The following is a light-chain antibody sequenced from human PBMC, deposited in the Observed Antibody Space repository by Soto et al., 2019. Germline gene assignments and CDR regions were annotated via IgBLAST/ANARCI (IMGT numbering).Light chain of an antibody. CDR3: CSYAGSYPFL. CDR1: SSDVGVYNY. Sequence: QSALTQPRSVSGSPGQSVTISCTGTSSDVGVYNYVSWYQQYPGKAPKIMIYDVSKRPSGVPDRFSGSKSDNTASLTISGLQAEDEADYYCCSYAGSYPFLFGTGTKVTV. CDR2: DVS. J-gene: IGLJ1*01. V-gene: IGLV2-11*01.